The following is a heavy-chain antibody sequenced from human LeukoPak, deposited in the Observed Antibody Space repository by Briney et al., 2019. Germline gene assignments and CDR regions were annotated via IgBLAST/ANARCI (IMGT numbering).Heavy chain of an antibody. D-gene: IGHD3-22*01. CDR1: GGSFSGYY. CDR2: INHSGST. V-gene: IGHV4-34*01. Sequence: PSETLSLTCAVYGGSFSGYYWSWIRQPPGKGLEWIGEINHSGSTNYNPSLKSRVTISVDTSKNQFSLKLRSVTAADTAVYYCARISVYDSSGYYIFDYWGQGTLVTVSS. CDR3: ARISVYDSSGYYIFDY. J-gene: IGHJ4*02.